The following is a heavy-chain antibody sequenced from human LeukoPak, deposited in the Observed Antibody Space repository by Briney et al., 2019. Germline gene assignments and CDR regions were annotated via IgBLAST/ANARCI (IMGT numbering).Heavy chain of an antibody. Sequence: ASVKVSCKASGYTFTSYGISWVRQAPGQGLEWMGWISAYNGNTNYAQKLQGRVTMTTDTSTSTAYMELRSLRSDDTAVYYCARGTMVRGVPNWFDPWGQETLVTVSS. CDR3: ARGTMVRGVPNWFDP. J-gene: IGHJ5*02. CDR2: ISAYNGNT. CDR1: GYTFTSYG. V-gene: IGHV1-18*01. D-gene: IGHD3-10*01.